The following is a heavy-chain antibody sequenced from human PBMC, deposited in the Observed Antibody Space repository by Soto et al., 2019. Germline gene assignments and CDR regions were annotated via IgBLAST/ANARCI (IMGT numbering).Heavy chain of an antibody. D-gene: IGHD3-10*01. CDR2: ISSSSSTI. J-gene: IGHJ4*02. Sequence: PGGSLRLSCAASGFTFSSYSMNWVRQAPGKGLEWVSYISSSSSTIYYADSVKGRFTISRDNAKNSLYLQMNSLRDEDTAVYYCARDIPGGYQPHPTDYWGQGTLVTVSS. CDR3: ARDIPGGYQPHPTDY. V-gene: IGHV3-48*02. CDR1: GFTFSSYS.